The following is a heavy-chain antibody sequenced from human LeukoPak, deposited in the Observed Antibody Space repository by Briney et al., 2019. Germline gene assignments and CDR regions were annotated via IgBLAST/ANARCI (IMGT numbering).Heavy chain of an antibody. CDR2: ISGSGGST. D-gene: IGHD1-26*01. V-gene: IGHV3-23*01. CDR1: GFTFSSYA. Sequence: GGSLRLSCAASGFTFSSYAMSWVRQAPGKGLEWVSAISGSGGSTYYADSVKGRFTISRDNSKNTLYLQVNSLRAEDTAVYYCARALYSGTYFPFDFWGQGTLVTVSS. J-gene: IGHJ4*02. CDR3: ARALYSGTYFPFDF.